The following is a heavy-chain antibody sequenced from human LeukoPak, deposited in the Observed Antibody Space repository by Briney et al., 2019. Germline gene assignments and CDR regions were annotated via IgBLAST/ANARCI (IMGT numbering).Heavy chain of an antibody. Sequence: GSLRPSCTVSGGSISSYYWSWIRQPPGKGLEWIGYIYYSGSTNYNPSLKSRVTISVDTSKNQFSLRLSSVTAADAAVYYCARDLYCSGYFLPESPWGQGTLVTVSS. CDR2: IYYSGST. D-gene: IGHD3-10*01. CDR1: GGSISSYY. CDR3: ARDLYCSGYFLPESP. J-gene: IGHJ5*02. V-gene: IGHV4-59*01.